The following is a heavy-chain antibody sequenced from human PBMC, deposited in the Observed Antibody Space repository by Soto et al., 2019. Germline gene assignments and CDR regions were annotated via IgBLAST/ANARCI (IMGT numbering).Heavy chain of an antibody. CDR1: GFTFSSYA. V-gene: IGHV3-23*01. J-gene: IGHJ5*02. D-gene: IGHD6-19*01. Sequence: EVQLLESGGGLVQPGGSLRLSCAASGFTFSSYAMSWVRQTPGKGLEWVSGISGGGGNTYYADSVTGRFTISRDNSRNTLYLQMNRLRAADTAIYYCAKDRGAGGRFSGIAVAGIPSWGQGPLVTVSS. CDR3: AKDRGAGGRFSGIAVAGIPS. CDR2: ISGGGGNT.